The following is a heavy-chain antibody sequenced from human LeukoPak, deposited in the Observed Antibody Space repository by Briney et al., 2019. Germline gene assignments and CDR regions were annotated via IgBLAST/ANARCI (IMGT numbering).Heavy chain of an antibody. CDR1: GXTFDDYD. D-gene: IGHD3-22*01. V-gene: IGHV3-20*04. CDR3: ARDLPQIEY. J-gene: IGHJ4*02. Sequence: GGSLRLSCAASGXTFDDYDMNWVRQAPGKGLEWVSGINWNGGSTGYADSVKGRFTISRNNAKNSLYLQMNSLRAEDTALYYCARDLPQIEYWGQGTLVTVSS. CDR2: INWNGGST.